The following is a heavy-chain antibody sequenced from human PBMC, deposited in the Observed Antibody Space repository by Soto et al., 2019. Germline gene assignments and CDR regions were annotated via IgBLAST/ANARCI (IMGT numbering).Heavy chain of an antibody. V-gene: IGHV3-30*18. Sequence: GGSLRLSCAASGFTFSSYGMHWVRQAPGKGLEWVAVISYDGSNKYYADSVKGRFTISRDNSKNTLYLQMNSLRAEDTAVYYCAKDQAGTWYYYDSSGYPLDYWGQGTLVTVSS. CDR1: GFTFSSYG. CDR2: ISYDGSNK. J-gene: IGHJ4*02. CDR3: AKDQAGTWYYYDSSGYPLDY. D-gene: IGHD3-22*01.